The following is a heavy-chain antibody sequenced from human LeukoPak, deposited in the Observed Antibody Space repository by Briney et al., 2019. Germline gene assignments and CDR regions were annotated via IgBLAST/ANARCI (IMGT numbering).Heavy chain of an antibody. V-gene: IGHV3-23*01. CDR3: AKTDCSGGSCYDLGYYYGMDV. Sequence: GGSLRLSCAASGFTFSSYAMSWVRQAPGKGLKWVSAISGSGGSTYYADSVKGRFTISRDNSKNTLYLQMNSLRAEDTAVYYCAKTDCSGGSCYDLGYYYGMDVWGQGTTVTVSS. CDR1: GFTFSSYA. D-gene: IGHD2-15*01. J-gene: IGHJ6*02. CDR2: ISGSGGST.